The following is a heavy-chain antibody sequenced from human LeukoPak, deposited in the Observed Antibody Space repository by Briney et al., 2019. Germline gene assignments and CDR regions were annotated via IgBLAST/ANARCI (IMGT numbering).Heavy chain of an antibody. Sequence: WGSLRLSCAASGFTFSSYSMNWVRQAPGQGLEWVSSISSSSSYIYYADSVKGRFTISRDNAKNSLYLQMNSLRAEDTAVYYCARILGSGSNEYYYYYMDVWGKGTTVTISS. J-gene: IGHJ6*03. CDR3: ARILGSGSNEYYYYYMDV. V-gene: IGHV3-21*01. CDR1: GFTFSSYS. D-gene: IGHD3-10*01. CDR2: ISSSSSYI.